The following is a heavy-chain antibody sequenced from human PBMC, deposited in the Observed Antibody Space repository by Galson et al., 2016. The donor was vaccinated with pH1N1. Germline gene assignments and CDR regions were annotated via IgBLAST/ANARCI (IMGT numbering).Heavy chain of an antibody. D-gene: IGHD1-26*01. CDR3: AKVWGPYSGNFPFNNYYTLDV. J-gene: IGHJ6*02. CDR2: MWFDGRHK. Sequence: SLRLSCAASGFTFSNYGMHWVRQAPGKGLEWVAVMWFDGRHKYYADSVKGRFTISRDNSKNTLYLQMNSLRGEDTAMYYCAKVWGPYSGNFPFNNYYTLDVWGQGTKVTVSS. V-gene: IGHV3-33*06. CDR1: GFTFSNYG.